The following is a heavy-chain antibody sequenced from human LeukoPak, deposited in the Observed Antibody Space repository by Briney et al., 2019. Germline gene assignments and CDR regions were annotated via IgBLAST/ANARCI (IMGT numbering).Heavy chain of an antibody. CDR2: ISAYNGNT. J-gene: IGHJ4*02. Sequence: ASGKVSCKASGYTFTSYGISWVRQAPGQGLEWMGWISAYNGNTNYAQKLQGRGTMTTDTSTSTAYMELRSLRSDDTAVYYCARAPLRSIAAVGLGYWGQGTLVTVSS. CDR1: GYTFTSYG. V-gene: IGHV1-18*01. CDR3: ARAPLRSIAAVGLGY. D-gene: IGHD6-13*01.